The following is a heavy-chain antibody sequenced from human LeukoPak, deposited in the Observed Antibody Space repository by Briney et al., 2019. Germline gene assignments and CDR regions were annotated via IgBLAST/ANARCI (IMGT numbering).Heavy chain of an antibody. J-gene: IGHJ6*03. D-gene: IGHD5-18*01. Sequence: SETLSLTCAVYGGSFSGYYWSWIRQPPGKGLEWIGEINHSGSTNYNPSLKSRVTISVDTSKNQFSLKLSSVTAADTAVYYCARGTRIQLWSYYYYYYMDVWGKGTTVTVSS. CDR1: GGSFSGYY. V-gene: IGHV4-34*01. CDR3: ARGTRIQLWSYYYYYYMDV. CDR2: INHSGST.